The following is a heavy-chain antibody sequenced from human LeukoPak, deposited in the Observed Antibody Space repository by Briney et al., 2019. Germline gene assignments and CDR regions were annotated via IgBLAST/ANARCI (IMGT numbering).Heavy chain of an antibody. D-gene: IGHD5-12*01. J-gene: IGHJ4*02. V-gene: IGHV4-4*02. CDR1: GGSISSSNW. CDR3: ARDGGYDYYFDY. Sequence: SETLSLTCAVSGGSISSSNWWSWVRPPPGKGLEWIGEIYHSGSTNYNPSLKSRVTISVDTSKNQFSLKLSSVTAADTAVYYCARDGGYDYYFDYWGQGTLVTVSS. CDR2: IYHSGST.